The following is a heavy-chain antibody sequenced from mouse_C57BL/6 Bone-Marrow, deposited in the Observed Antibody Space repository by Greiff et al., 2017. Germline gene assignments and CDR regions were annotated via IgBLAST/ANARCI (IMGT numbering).Heavy chain of an antibody. Sequence: VQLQQPGAELVKPGASVKMSCKASGYTFTSYWITWVKQRPGQGLEWIGDIYPGSGSTNYNEKFKSKATLTVDTSSSTAYMQLSSLASEDSAVYYCARERGYGNCYFDYWGQGTTLTVSS. CDR3: ARERGYGNCYFDY. V-gene: IGHV1-55*01. J-gene: IGHJ2*01. CDR2: IYPGSGST. CDR1: GYTFTSYW. D-gene: IGHD2-10*02.